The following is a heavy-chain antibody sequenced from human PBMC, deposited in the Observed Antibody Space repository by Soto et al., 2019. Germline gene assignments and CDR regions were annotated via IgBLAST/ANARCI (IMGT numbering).Heavy chain of an antibody. V-gene: IGHV4-4*02. Sequence: PSETLSLTCAVSGDSISSSKWWSWVRQPPGKGLEWIGEIYHSGSTNYNPSLKSRVILSVDKSKNQFSLKLSSVTDADTAVYYCARRERQKQRDYWGQGSLVTVSS. CDR2: IYHSGST. J-gene: IGHJ4*02. CDR3: ARRERQKQRDY. D-gene: IGHD6-25*01. CDR1: GDSISSSKW.